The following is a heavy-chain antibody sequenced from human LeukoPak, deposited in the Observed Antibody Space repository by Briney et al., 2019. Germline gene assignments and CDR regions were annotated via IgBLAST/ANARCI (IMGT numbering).Heavy chain of an antibody. CDR2: INHSGST. CDR1: GFTFSTFA. D-gene: IGHD3-9*01. Sequence: GSLRLSCAASGFTFSTFAMIWVRQPPGKGLEWIGEINHSGSTNYNPSLKSRVTISVDTSKNQFSLKLSSVTAADTAVYYCASGKTYYDILTGYYSPYYFDYWGQGTLVTVSS. J-gene: IGHJ4*02. CDR3: ASGKTYYDILTGYYSPYYFDY. V-gene: IGHV4-34*01.